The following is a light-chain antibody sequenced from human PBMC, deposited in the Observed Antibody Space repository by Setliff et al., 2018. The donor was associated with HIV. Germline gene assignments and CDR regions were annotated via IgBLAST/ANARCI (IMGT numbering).Light chain of an antibody. CDR3: CSYAGAYTYI. V-gene: IGLV2-11*01. CDR1: SSDVGTYNL. Sequence: QSVLAQPASVSGSPGQSVTIFCTGSSSDVGTYNLVSWFQHQPGKAPKLLIFEVNRRPSGVPDRFSGSKSGDTASLTISGLQSEDEADYYCCSYAGAYTYIFGSGTKVTVL. CDR2: EVN. J-gene: IGLJ1*01.